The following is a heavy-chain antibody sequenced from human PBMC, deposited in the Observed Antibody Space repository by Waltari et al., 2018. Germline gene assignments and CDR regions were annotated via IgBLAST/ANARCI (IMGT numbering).Heavy chain of an antibody. D-gene: IGHD3-3*01. CDR3: AASTVFGVVVDY. J-gene: IGHJ4*02. CDR2: SILGRT. V-gene: IGHV4-61*09. CDR1: GVSVCIGSFY. Sequence: QVYLQESGPGLVEPSQTLSLPCRVFGVSVCIGSFYWTWIRQPAGKGLEWVGYSILGRTNYNPSLKSRVNISVDTSKNQFSLNLSSVTAADTAVYFCAASTVFGVVVDYWGQGTPVTVSS.